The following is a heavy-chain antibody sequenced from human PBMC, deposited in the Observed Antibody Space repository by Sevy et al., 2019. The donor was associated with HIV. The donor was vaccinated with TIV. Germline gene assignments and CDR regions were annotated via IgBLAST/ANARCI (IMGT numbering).Heavy chain of an antibody. CDR2: IIPIFGTA. CDR1: GGTFSSYA. J-gene: IGHJ3*02. V-gene: IGHV1-69*06. Sequence: ASVKVSCKASGGTFSSYAISWVRQAPGQGLEWMGGIIPIFGTANYAQKFQGRVTITADKSRSTAYMELSSLRSEDTAVYYGAGGAEDYGGNSIGAFDIWGQGTMVTVSS. CDR3: AGGAEDYGGNSIGAFDI. D-gene: IGHD4-17*01.